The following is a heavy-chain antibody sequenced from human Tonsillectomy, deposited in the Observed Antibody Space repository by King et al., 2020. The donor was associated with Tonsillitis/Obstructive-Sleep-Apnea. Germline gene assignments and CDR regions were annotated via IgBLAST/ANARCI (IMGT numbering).Heavy chain of an antibody. D-gene: IGHD4-17*01. Sequence: VQLVESGGGLVQPGRSLRLSCTASGFNFGDYAMSWVRQAPGKGLEWVGFIRSKPYGGTTEYAASVKGRFTISRDDSKSIAYLQMNSLKTEDTAVYYCTRERFDYGDTTFDYWGQGTLVTVSS. CDR3: TRERFDYGDTTFDY. V-gene: IGHV3-49*04. CDR2: IRSKPYGGTT. CDR1: GFNFGDYA. J-gene: IGHJ4*02.